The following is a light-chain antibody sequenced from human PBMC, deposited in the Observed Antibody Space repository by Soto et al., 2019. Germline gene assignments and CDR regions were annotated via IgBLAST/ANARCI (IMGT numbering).Light chain of an antibody. CDR3: ASWDDSLTGYV. CDR2: SNN. V-gene: IGLV1-44*01. Sequence: QSVLTQPPSASGTPGQRVTISCSGSNSNIGRNTVNWYQQVPGTAPKLLIFSNNHRPSGVPDRFSGSKSGTSASLAISGLQSEDESNYYSASWDDSLTGYVFGTGTKLTVL. J-gene: IGLJ1*01. CDR1: NSNIGRNT.